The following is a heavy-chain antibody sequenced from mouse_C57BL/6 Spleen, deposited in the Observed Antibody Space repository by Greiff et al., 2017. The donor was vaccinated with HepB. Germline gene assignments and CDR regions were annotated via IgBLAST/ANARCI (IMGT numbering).Heavy chain of an antibody. J-gene: IGHJ4*01. Sequence: QVQLQQFGAELVRPGSSVKLSCKASGYTFTSYWMHWVKQRPIQGLEWIGNIDPSDSETHYNQKFKDKATLTVDKSSSTAYMQLSSLTSEDSAVYYCARTIYYYGSSYGDYAMDYWGQGTSVTVSS. CDR2: IDPSDSET. CDR1: GYTFTSYW. D-gene: IGHD1-1*01. CDR3: ARTIYYYGSSYGDYAMDY. V-gene: IGHV1-52*01.